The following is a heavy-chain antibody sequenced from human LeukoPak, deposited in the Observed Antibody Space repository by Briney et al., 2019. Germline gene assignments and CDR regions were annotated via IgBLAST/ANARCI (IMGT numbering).Heavy chain of an antibody. CDR2: ITTSGGTT. J-gene: IGHJ4*02. CDR3: GAHDYSSAWYFDY. V-gene: IGHV3-23*01. D-gene: IGHD6-19*01. CDR1: GFPFSSYG. Sequence: GGSLRPSCAAPGFPFSSYGMSWVRQAPGKGPEWVSAITTSGGTTYYADAVKGRFTISRHNPKNTLYFQMNSLRAEDTALYYCGAHDYSSAWYFDYWGQGTLVTVSS.